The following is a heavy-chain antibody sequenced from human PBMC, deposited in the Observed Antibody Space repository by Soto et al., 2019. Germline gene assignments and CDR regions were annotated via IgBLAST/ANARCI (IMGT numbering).Heavy chain of an antibody. CDR3: SILEGA. V-gene: IGHV3-72*01. D-gene: IGHD2-21*01. Sequence: EVQLVESGGGLVQPGGSLTLSCAVSGLTFGDHYMEWVRQAPGKGLEWVARSRNKAKSYSTDFAASVKGRFTISRDESKDTLNLEMISLMTEDTAVYYCSILEGAWGQGTVVTVSS. CDR2: SRNKAKSYST. CDR1: GLTFGDHY. J-gene: IGHJ5*02.